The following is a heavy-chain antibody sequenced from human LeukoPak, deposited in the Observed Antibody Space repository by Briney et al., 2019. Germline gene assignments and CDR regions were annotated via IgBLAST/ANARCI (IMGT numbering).Heavy chain of an antibody. CDR2: INPSGGST. CDR3: ARVLGGAFDI. J-gene: IGHJ3*02. CDR1: GYTFTSYY. Sequence: GASVKVSCKASGYTFTSYYMHWVRQAPGQGLEWMGIINPSGGSTSYAQKFQGRVTMTTDTSTSTAYMELRSLRSDDTAVYYCARVLGGAFDIWGQGTMVTVSS. V-gene: IGHV1-46*01.